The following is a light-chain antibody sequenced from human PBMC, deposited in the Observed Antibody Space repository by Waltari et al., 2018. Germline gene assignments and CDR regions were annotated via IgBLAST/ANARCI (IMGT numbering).Light chain of an antibody. CDR1: QSVGST. CDR3: QQYNNWPKLT. Sequence: EIVMTQSPAPLSVSPGDRATPSSRASQSVGSTLSCYQQKPGQAPRLLNYDVSTRATGIPARFSGSGSGTDFTLAISSLQSEEFAVYYCQQYNNWPKLTFGGGTKVDIK. V-gene: IGKV3-15*01. CDR2: DVS. J-gene: IGKJ4*01.